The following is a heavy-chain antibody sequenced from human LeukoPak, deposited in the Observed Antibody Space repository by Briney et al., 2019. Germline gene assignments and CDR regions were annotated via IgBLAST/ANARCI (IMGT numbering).Heavy chain of an antibody. CDR3: GRDWKLDY. CDR2: ISDDGGDT. V-gene: IGHV3-23*01. J-gene: IGHJ4*02. D-gene: IGHD1-1*01. CDR1: GSTFSNYA. Sequence: GGTLRPSCAASGSTFSNYAMSWVRQAPGKGLEWVSAISDDGGDTKYAESVKGRFTISRDNSRNRLYLQMNSLRVEDTAIYYCGRDWKLDYWGQGILVTVSS.